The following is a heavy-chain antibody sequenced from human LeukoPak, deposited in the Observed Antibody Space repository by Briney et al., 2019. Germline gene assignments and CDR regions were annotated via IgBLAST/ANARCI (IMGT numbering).Heavy chain of an antibody. D-gene: IGHD5-24*01. CDR2: ISNIGDNT. CDR1: GFTFSSYA. J-gene: IGHJ4*02. V-gene: IGHV3-23*01. Sequence: GGSLRLSCAASGFTFSSYAMSWVRQAPGKGLEWVSAISNIGDNTDYADSVKGRFTISRDNSKKIVNLQLNSLRAEDTAVYYCAKERWLQLGSYFDSWGQGTLVTVSS. CDR3: AKERWLQLGSYFDS.